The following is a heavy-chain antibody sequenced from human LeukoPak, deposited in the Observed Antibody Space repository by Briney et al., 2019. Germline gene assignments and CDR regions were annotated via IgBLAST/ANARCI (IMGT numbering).Heavy chain of an antibody. Sequence: PGGSLRLSCAASGITFSSNWMHWVRQVPGKGLVWVSLINTDGSSTYYADSVKGRFTISRDNAKNTLYLQMNSLRAEDTAVYYCARGSPGYSSSWYDYWGQGTLVTVSS. CDR3: ARGSPGYSSSWYDY. J-gene: IGHJ4*02. V-gene: IGHV3-74*01. D-gene: IGHD6-13*01. CDR2: INTDGSST. CDR1: GITFSSNW.